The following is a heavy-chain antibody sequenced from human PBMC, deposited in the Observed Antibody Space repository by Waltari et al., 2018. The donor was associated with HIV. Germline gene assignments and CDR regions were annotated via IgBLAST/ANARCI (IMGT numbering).Heavy chain of an antibody. J-gene: IGHJ5*02. CDR3: AKESSTWDLNCFDP. CDR2: ISGSGVTT. V-gene: IGHV3-23*01. CDR1: GFTFSSYG. Sequence: EVQLLESGGGLVQPGGSLRLSCAASGFTFSSYGMSWVRQAPGKGLEWVSGISGSGVTTYYADSVKGRFTISRDNSKNTLYLEMNSLRGEDTAVYYCAKESSTWDLNCFDPWGQGTLVTVSS. D-gene: IGHD6-19*01.